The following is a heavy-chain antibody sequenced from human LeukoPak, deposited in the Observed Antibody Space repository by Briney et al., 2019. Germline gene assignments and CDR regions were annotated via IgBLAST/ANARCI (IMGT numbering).Heavy chain of an antibody. J-gene: IGHJ6*03. CDR1: GFSVNDAW. CDR2: IKSKTDGGTT. CDR3: ARGHNSSSSGFYYYYMDV. V-gene: IGHV3-15*01. Sequence: GGSLRLSCAASGFSVNDAWMSWVRQAPGKGLEWVGRIKSKTDGGTTDYAAPVKGRFTISRDDSKNTLYLQMNSLKTEDTAVYYCARGHNSSSSGFYYYYMDVWGRGTTVTVPS. D-gene: IGHD6-6*01.